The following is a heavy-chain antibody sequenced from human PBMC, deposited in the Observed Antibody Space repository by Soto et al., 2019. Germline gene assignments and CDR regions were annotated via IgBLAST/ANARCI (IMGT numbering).Heavy chain of an antibody. CDR3: AKVFLFRVGAPSFDY. J-gene: IGHJ4*02. CDR2: ISGSGGST. CDR1: GFTFSSYA. Sequence: EVQLLESGGGLVQPGGSLRLSCAASGFTFSSYAMSWVRQAPGKGLEWVSAISGSGGSTYYADSVKGRFTISRDNSKNTLYLQMNSLSAEDTAVYYCAKVFLFRVGAPSFDYWGQGTLVTVSS. V-gene: IGHV3-23*01. D-gene: IGHD1-26*01.